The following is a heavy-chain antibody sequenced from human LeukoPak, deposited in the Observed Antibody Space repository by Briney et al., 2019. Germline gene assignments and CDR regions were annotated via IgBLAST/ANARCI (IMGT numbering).Heavy chain of an antibody. Sequence: GGSLRLSCAASGFTFSSYAMSWVRQAPGKGLEWVSGISGSDGSTYYADSVKGRFTISRDYSKNTLYVQMNSLRAEDTAVYYCAKARGFCSGGSCYNPFDPRGREPWSPSPQ. V-gene: IGHV3-23*01. J-gene: IGHJ5*02. D-gene: IGHD2-15*01. CDR3: AKARGFCSGGSCYNPFDP. CDR1: GFTFSSYA. CDR2: ISGSDGST.